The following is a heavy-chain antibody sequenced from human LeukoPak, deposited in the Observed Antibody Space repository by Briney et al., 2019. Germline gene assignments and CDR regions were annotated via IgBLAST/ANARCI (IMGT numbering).Heavy chain of an antibody. J-gene: IGHJ4*02. CDR3: ARDLGPRPRYYFDY. V-gene: IGHV1-2*02. CDR2: INPNSGYT. D-gene: IGHD3-16*02. Sequence: GASVKVSCKASGYTFTIYGISWVRQGPGQGLEWMGWINPNSGYTNYAQKFQGRVTMTRDTCISTAYMEQSRLRSDDTAVYYCARDLGPRPRYYFDYWGQGTLVTVSS. CDR1: GYTFTIYG.